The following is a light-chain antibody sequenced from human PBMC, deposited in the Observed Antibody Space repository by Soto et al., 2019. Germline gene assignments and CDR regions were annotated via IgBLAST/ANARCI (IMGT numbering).Light chain of an antibody. CDR3: QQYGGSPRT. V-gene: IGKV3-20*01. J-gene: IGKJ1*01. CDR1: QSVSSSY. Sequence: ETVLTQSPGTLSLSPGERDTLSCRASQSVSSSYLAWYQQKPGQAPRLLMYGTSSRATGFPDRFSGSGSGTDFTLTISRLEPEDFAVYYCQQYGGSPRTFGQGTKVDIK. CDR2: GTS.